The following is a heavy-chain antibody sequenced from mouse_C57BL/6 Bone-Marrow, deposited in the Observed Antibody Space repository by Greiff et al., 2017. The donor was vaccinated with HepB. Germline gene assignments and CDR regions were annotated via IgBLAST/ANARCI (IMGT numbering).Heavy chain of an antibody. J-gene: IGHJ4*01. Sequence: EVQLQESEGGLVQPGSSMKLSCTASGFTFSDYYMAWVRQVPEKGLEWVANINYDGSSTYYLDSLKSRFIISRDNAKNILYLQMSSLKSEDTATYYCARITTVVVPYAMDYWGQGTSVTVSS. CDR1: GFTFSDYY. D-gene: IGHD1-1*01. V-gene: IGHV5-16*01. CDR3: ARITTVVVPYAMDY. CDR2: INYDGSST.